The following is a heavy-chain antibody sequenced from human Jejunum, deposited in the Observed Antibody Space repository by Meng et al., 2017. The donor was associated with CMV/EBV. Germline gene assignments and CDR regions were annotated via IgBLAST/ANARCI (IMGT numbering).Heavy chain of an antibody. CDR2: IRHDGSTK. Sequence: TFSNSWMHWVRQAPGKGLEWVAFIRHDGSTKYYGGSVEGRFTISRDNSKNTLYLQMDSLRGEDTAVYYCAKDKIPVSPYYYGMDVWGQGTTVTVSS. J-gene: IGHJ6*02. V-gene: IGHV3-30*02. CDR3: AKDKIPVSPYYYGMDV. CDR1: TFSNSW. D-gene: IGHD4-11*01.